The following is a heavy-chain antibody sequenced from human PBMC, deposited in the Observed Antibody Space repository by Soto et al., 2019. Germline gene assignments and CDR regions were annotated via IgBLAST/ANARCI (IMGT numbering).Heavy chain of an antibody. V-gene: IGHV1-46*03. J-gene: IGHJ3*02. CDR2: INPSGGST. CDR1: GYTFTSYY. CDR3: ARDPYCSGGSCYSLDAFDI. Sequence: QVQLVQSGAEVKKPGASVKVSSKASGYTFTSYYMHWVRQAPGQGLEWMGIINPSGGSTSYAQKFQGRVTMTRDTSTSTVYMELSSLRSEDTAVYYCARDPYCSGGSCYSLDAFDIWGQGTMVTVSS. D-gene: IGHD2-15*01.